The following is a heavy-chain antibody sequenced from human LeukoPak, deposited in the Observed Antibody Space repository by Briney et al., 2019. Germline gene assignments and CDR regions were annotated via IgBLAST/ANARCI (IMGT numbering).Heavy chain of an antibody. J-gene: IGHJ4*02. Sequence: PSGALSLTSVVSGGSISISHGWSGSGRPPGRGREWIGEIYHSGSTNYNPSLTSRVTISVDKSKNQFSLKLSSVTAADTAVYFCARDLRGMVDYWGQGTLVTVSS. CDR2: IYHSGST. D-gene: IGHD3-16*01. CDR3: ARDLRGMVDY. CDR1: GGSISISHG. V-gene: IGHV4-4*02.